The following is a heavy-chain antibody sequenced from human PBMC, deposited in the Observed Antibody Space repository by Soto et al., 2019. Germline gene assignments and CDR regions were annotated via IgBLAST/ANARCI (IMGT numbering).Heavy chain of an antibody. CDR1: GDSVTSNVW. CDR2: AYHNGLT. J-gene: IGHJ4*02. Sequence: QVQLQESGPGLVKPSGTLSLTYAVSGDSVTSNVWWSWLRQPPGKGLEWIGEAYHNGLTDYNPSLKSRVTMSVDTSKNEFSLKLTSLTAADTAIYYCARDAAVPGESDRFDYWGQGTLVTVSS. D-gene: IGHD6-19*01. CDR3: ARDAAVPGESDRFDY. V-gene: IGHV4-4*02.